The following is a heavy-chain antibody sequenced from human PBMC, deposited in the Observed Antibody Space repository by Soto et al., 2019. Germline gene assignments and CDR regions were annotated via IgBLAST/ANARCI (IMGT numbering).Heavy chain of an antibody. CDR2: INAGNGNT. V-gene: IGHV1-3*01. Sequence: ASVKVSCKASGDTFTSYAMHWVRQAPGQRLEWMGWINAGNGNTKYSQKFQGRVTITRDTSASTAYMELSSLRSEDTAVYYCARDTDINRSFDYWGQGTLVTVSS. J-gene: IGHJ4*02. CDR1: GDTFTSYA. CDR3: ARDTDINRSFDY. D-gene: IGHD3-9*01.